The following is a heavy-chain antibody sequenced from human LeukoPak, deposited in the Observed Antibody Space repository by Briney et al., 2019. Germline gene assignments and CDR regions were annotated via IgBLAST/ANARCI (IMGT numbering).Heavy chain of an antibody. D-gene: IGHD6-19*01. Sequence: SETLSLTCTVSGDSISRSKNYWGWIRQSPGKGLEWIGSIYKSGSTFYNLSLKSRVIISVDTSSNQFSLKLNSVSAADTAVYYCARSLSMAGLTWGQGTLVAVSS. CDR3: ARSLSMAGLT. V-gene: IGHV4-39*01. CDR1: GDSISRSKNY. CDR2: IYKSGST. J-gene: IGHJ5*02.